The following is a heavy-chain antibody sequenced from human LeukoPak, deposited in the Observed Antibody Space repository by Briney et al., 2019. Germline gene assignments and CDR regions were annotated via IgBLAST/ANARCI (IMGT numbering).Heavy chain of an antibody. CDR2: ISSSSSYI. CDR3: ARDQGVSRLGYFDY. Sequence: GGSLRLSCAASGFTFDDYGMSWVRQAPGKGLEWVSSISSSSSYIYYADSVKGRFTISRDNAKNSLYLQMNSLRAEDTAVYYCARDQGVSRLGYFDYWGQGTLVTVSS. J-gene: IGHJ4*02. V-gene: IGHV3-21*01. D-gene: IGHD3-10*01. CDR1: GFTFDDYG.